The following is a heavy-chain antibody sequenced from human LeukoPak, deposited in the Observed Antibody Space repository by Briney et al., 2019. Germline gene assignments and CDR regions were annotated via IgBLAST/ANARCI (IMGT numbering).Heavy chain of an antibody. V-gene: IGHV1-46*01. CDR3: ARSSITVTHEIDH. Sequence: ASVKVSFKASGYTFTNYYIHWVRQAPGQGLEWMGLISPSGGGIIYAQRFQGRVTMTRDTSTSTVYMDLNSLRSEDTAVYYCARSSITVTHEIDHWGQGTLVTVSS. J-gene: IGHJ4*02. CDR2: ISPSGGGI. CDR1: GYTFTNYY. D-gene: IGHD4-17*01.